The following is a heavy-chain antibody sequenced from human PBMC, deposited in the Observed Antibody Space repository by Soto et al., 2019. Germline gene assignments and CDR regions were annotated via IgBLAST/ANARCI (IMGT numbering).Heavy chain of an antibody. CDR1: GCPFRSYC. CDR3: ARGGVAGWDYYYMDV. V-gene: IGHV3-74*01. Sequence: PGGSLRLSCAASGCPFRSYCMHWVRQATGKGLVWVSRINSDGSTTSYAESVKGRFTISRDNAKNTLYLQMNSLRAEDTAVYYCARGGVAGWDYYYMDVWGKGTTVTVSS. D-gene: IGHD6-19*01. J-gene: IGHJ6*03. CDR2: INSDGSTT.